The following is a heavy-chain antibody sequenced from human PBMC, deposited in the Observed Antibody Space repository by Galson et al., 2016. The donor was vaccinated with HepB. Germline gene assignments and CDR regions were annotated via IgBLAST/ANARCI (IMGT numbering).Heavy chain of an antibody. CDR1: GGSFSGAS. CDR2: ITHSGST. V-gene: IGHV4-34*01. CDR3: ARMRAFDI. Sequence: SETLSLTCAVYGGSFSGASWNWIRQSADKGLEWIGDITHSGSTNYNPSLESRVTISVDTSKNQFSLKLISVTAADTAVYYCARMRAFDIWSKGTMVTVSS. J-gene: IGHJ3*02.